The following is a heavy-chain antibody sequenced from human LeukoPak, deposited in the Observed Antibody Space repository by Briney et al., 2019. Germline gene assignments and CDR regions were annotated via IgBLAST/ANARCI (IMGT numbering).Heavy chain of an antibody. V-gene: IGHV3-21*01. Sequence: GGSLRLSCAASGFTFSSYSMNWVRQAPGKGLEWVSSISGSSSYIYYADSVKGRFSISRDNAKNSLYLQMNSLRAEDTAVYYCAGSAYYRDFDYWGQGTLVTVSS. D-gene: IGHD3-22*01. CDR1: GFTFSSYS. J-gene: IGHJ4*02. CDR3: AGSAYYRDFDY. CDR2: ISGSSSYI.